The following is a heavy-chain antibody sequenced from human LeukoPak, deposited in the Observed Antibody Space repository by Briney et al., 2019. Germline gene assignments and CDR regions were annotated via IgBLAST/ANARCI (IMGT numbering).Heavy chain of an antibody. CDR2: ISWNSGSI. J-gene: IGHJ5*02. CDR3: AKDVGRTTGKPWFDP. CDR1: GFTFDDYA. V-gene: IGHV3-9*01. Sequence: GGSLRLSCAASGFTFDDYAMHWVRQAPGKGLEWVSGISWNSGSIGYADSVKGRFTISRDNAKNSLYLQMNSLRAEDTALYYCAKDVGRTTGKPWFDPWGQGTLVTVSS. D-gene: IGHD1-1*01.